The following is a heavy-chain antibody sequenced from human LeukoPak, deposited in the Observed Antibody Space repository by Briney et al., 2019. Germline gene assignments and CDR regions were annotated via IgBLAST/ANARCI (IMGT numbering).Heavy chain of an antibody. V-gene: IGHV1-18*01. Sequence: ASVKVSCKASGCTFTSYGISWVRQAPGQGLEWMGWISAYNGNTNYAQKLQGRVTMTTDTSTSTAYMELRSLRSDDTAVYYCAREFRRYCSGGNCYSPLEYAFDIWGQGTMVTVSS. J-gene: IGHJ3*02. CDR2: ISAYNGNT. D-gene: IGHD2-15*01. CDR1: GCTFTSYG. CDR3: AREFRRYCSGGNCYSPLEYAFDI.